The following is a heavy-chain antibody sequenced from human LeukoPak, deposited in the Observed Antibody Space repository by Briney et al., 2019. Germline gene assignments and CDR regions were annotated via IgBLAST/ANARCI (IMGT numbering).Heavy chain of an antibody. J-gene: IGHJ4*02. CDR1: GGSISSYY. D-gene: IGHD2-15*01. Sequence: SETLSLTCTVSGGSISSYYWSWIRQPPGKGLEWIGYIYYSGSTNYNPSLKSRVTISVDTSKNQFSLKLSSVTAADTAVYYCARDLPYCSGGSCYSGYFEYWGQGTLATVSS. V-gene: IGHV4-59*01. CDR2: IYYSGST. CDR3: ARDLPYCSGGSCYSGYFEY.